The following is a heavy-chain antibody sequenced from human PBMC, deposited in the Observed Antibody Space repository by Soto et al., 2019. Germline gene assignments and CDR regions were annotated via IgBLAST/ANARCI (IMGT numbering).Heavy chain of an antibody. CDR2: IYHSGST. CDR1: GGSISSGGYS. V-gene: IGHV4-30-2*01. CDR3: AREMAYCISNSCYASWFDP. J-gene: IGHJ5*02. D-gene: IGHD2-2*01. Sequence: PSETLSLTCAVSGGSISSGGYSWNWIRQPPGKGLEWIGYIYHSGSTDYNHSLKSRLTISVDTSKNQFSLKLSSVTAADTAVYYCAREMAYCISNSCYASWFDPWGQGTLVTVSS.